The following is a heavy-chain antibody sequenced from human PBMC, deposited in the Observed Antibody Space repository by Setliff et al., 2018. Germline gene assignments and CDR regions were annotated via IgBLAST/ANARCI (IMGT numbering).Heavy chain of an antibody. J-gene: IGHJ4*02. V-gene: IGHV4-59*02. CDR1: GGSVSTYY. D-gene: IGHD5-18*01. CDR2: IFYSGYT. CDR3: ARSSGRGYSYGLFDY. Sequence: SETLSLTCTVSGGSVSTYYWSWIRQPPGKGLEWIGFIFYSGYTHYNPSLKSRVTMSVDVSRDQFSLELSSVTAADTAVYFCARSSGRGYSYGLFDYWGQGSLVTVS.